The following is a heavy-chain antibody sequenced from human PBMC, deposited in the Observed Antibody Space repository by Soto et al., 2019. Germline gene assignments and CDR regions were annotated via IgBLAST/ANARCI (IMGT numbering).Heavy chain of an antibody. CDR3: AKASAIVPTTYFDY. Sequence: PGGSLRLSCAASGFTFSSYSMNWVRQAPGKGLEWVSCISRNSSSIDYADSVKGRFTTSRDSAKNSLYLQMNSLRAEDTALYYCAKASAIVPTTYFDYWGQGTQVTVSS. CDR1: GFTFSSYS. V-gene: IGHV3-21*04. J-gene: IGHJ4*02. D-gene: IGHD2-2*01. CDR2: ISRNSSSI.